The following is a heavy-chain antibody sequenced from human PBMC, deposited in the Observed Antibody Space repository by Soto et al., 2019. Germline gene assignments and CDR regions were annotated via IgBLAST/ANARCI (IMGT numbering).Heavy chain of an antibody. CDR1: GYTFNIYG. J-gene: IGHJ4*01. CDR2: ISAFNGKT. Sequence: QIPLVQSGAEVKKPGASVKVSCKASGYTFNIYGINWVRQAPGQGLEWLGWISAFNGKTNYAQNVQGRVTMTTDTSTITAYVELRSLRSDDTAVYYCARDRVPKSSGFFPFDYWGNGTLVTVSS. V-gene: IGHV1-18*01. D-gene: IGHD3-22*01. CDR3: ARDRVPKSSGFFPFDY.